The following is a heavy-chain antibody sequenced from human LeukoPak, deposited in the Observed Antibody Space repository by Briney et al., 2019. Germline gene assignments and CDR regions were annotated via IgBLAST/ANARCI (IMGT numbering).Heavy chain of an antibody. D-gene: IGHD6-6*01. V-gene: IGHV1-18*01. Sequence: ASVKVSCKTSGYSFTKYGLNWVRQAPGQGLQWMGWISCYNGHTHYAQNFQGRVTMTTDTSTNTAYMELRGLRSDDTAIYYCARREGRSASPFFFDSWGQGTLVTVSS. CDR1: GYSFTKYG. CDR2: ISCYNGHT. J-gene: IGHJ4*02. CDR3: ARREGRSASPFFFDS.